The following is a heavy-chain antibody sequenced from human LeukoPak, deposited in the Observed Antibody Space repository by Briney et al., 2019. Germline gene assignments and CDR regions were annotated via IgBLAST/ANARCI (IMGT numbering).Heavy chain of an antibody. D-gene: IGHD1-26*01. J-gene: IGHJ4*02. CDR2: IYYTGST. CDR1: GYSISSGYY. V-gene: IGHV4-38-2*02. Sequence: SETLSLTCTVSGYSISSGYYWGWIRQPPGKGLEWIGSIYYTGSTYYNPSLKSRVTISVDTSKNQFSLKLSSVTAADTAVYYCARQKRGVGMTLSDYWGQGTLVTVSS. CDR3: ARQKRGVGMTLSDY.